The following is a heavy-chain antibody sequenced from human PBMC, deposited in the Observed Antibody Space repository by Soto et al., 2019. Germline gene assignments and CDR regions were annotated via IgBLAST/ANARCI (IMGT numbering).Heavy chain of an antibody. D-gene: IGHD2-2*01. J-gene: IGHJ5*02. CDR3: ARGGPVPAARDTTNWFDP. CDR2: INHSGST. CDR1: GGSFSGYY. V-gene: IGHV4-34*01. Sequence: SETLSLTCAVYGGSFSGYYWSWIRQPPGKGLEWIGEINHSGSTNYNPSLKSRVTISVDTSKNQFSLKLSSVTAADTAVYHCARGGPVPAARDTTNWFDPWGQGTLVTVSS.